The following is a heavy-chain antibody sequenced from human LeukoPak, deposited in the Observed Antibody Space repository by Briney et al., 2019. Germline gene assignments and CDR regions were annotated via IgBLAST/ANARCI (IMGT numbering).Heavy chain of an antibody. D-gene: IGHD3-22*01. CDR3: TTDLDYYDSSGYSYFDY. CDR2: IKSKTDGGTT. V-gene: IGHV3-15*01. Sequence: GGSLRLSCAASGFTFSNAWMSWVRQAPGKGLEWVGRIKSKTDGGTTDYAAPVKGRFTISRDDSKNTLYLQMNSLKAEDTAVYYCTTDLDYYDSSGYSYFDYWGQGTLVTVSS. CDR1: GFTFSNAW. J-gene: IGHJ4*02.